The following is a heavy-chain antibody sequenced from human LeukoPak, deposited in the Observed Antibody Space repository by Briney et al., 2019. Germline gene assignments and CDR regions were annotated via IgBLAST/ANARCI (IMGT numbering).Heavy chain of an antibody. CDR3: AREPYSSGWYLNWFDP. J-gene: IGHJ5*02. CDR2: IIPIFGTA. D-gene: IGHD6-19*01. CDR1: GGTFSSYA. V-gene: IGHV1-69*13. Sequence: GASVKVSCKASGGTFSSYAISWVRQAPGQGLEWMGGIIPIFGTANYAQKFQGRVTITADESTSTAYMELSSLRSEDTAVYYCAREPYSSGWYLNWFDPWGQGTLVTVSS.